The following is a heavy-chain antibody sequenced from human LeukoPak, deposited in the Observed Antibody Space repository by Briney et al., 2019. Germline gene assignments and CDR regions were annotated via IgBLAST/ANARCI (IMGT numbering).Heavy chain of an antibody. CDR2: ISAYDGNT. CDR1: GYTFTTYG. J-gene: IGHJ3*02. CDR3: ASESSGRMDDAFDI. D-gene: IGHD6-19*01. Sequence: ASVKVSCKASGYTFTTYGISWVRQAPGQGFEWMGWISAYDGNTNYAQKFQGTVTMTTDTSTSTAYMELRSLRPDDTAVYYCASESSGRMDDAFDIWGQGTMVTVSS. V-gene: IGHV1-18*01.